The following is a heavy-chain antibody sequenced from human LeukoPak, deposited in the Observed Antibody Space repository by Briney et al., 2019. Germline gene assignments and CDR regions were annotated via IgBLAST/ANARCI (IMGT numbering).Heavy chain of an antibody. Sequence: SETLSLTCTVSGGSISSYYWSWIRQPPGKGLEWIGYIYYSGSTNYNPSLKSRVTISVDTSKNQFSLKLSSVTAADTAVYYCARDRGKGNDYWGQETLVTVSS. V-gene: IGHV4-59*01. J-gene: IGHJ4*02. D-gene: IGHD3-10*01. CDR1: GGSISSYY. CDR2: IYYSGST. CDR3: ARDRGKGNDY.